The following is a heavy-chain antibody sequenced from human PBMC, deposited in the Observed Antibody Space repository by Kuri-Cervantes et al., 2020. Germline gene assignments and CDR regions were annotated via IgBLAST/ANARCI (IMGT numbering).Heavy chain of an antibody. CDR1: GGSISSSSYY. CDR3: ARVYNRGRYYYMDV. Sequence: SETLSLTCTVSGGSISSSSYYWGWIRQPPGKGLEWIGSIYYSGSTYYNPSLKSRVTISVDTSKNQFSLKLSSVTAADTAVYYCARVYNRGRYYYMDVWGKGTTVTVSS. D-gene: IGHD3-10*01. V-gene: IGHV4-39*07. J-gene: IGHJ6*03. CDR2: IYYSGST.